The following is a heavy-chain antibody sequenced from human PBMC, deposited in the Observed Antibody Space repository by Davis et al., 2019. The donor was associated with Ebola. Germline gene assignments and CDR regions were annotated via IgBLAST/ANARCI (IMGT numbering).Heavy chain of an antibody. D-gene: IGHD2-2*02. J-gene: IGHJ3*02. CDR3: ASQYCSGTRCYTDAFDI. CDR2: IKQDGSDK. V-gene: IGHV3-7*01. CDR1: GLSFSSSW. Sequence: PSETLSLTCAASGLSFSSSWMSWVRQAPGKGLEWVANIKQDGSDKYYVGTVKGRFTISRDNARNSVYLQMNSLRAEDTAVYYCASQYCSGTRCYTDAFDIWGQGTMVTVSS.